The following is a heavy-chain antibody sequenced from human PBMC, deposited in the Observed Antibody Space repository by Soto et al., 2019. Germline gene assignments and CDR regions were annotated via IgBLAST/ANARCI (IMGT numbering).Heavy chain of an antibody. Sequence: SVKVSCKASGGTFSSYAISWVRQAPGQGLEWMGGIIPIFGTANYAQKFQGRVTITADKSTSTAYMELSSLRSEDTAVYYCATYAFLLDSCSGSYYATHFNCRGRRTLGTAPQ. CDR3: ATYAFLLDSCSGSYYATHFNC. CDR1: GGTFSSYA. D-gene: IGHD1-26*01. CDR2: IIPIFGTA. J-gene: IGHJ4*02. V-gene: IGHV1-69*06.